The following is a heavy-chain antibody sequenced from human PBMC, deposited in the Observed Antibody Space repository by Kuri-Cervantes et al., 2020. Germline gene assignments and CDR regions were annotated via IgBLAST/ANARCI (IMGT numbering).Heavy chain of an antibody. Sequence: GGSLRLSCAASGFTFSNAWMSWVRQAPGKGLEWVGRIKSKTDGGTTDYAAPVKGRFTISRDDSKNTLYLQMNSLRAEDTAVYYCAKSAIRRNDYWGQGTLVTVSS. CDR2: IKSKTDGGTT. D-gene: IGHD3-3*01. J-gene: IGHJ4*02. CDR3: AKSAIRRNDY. V-gene: IGHV3-15*01. CDR1: GFTFSNAW.